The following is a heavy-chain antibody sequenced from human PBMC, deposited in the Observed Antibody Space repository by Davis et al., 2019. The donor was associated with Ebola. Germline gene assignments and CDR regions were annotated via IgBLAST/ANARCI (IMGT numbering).Heavy chain of an antibody. V-gene: IGHV1-2*04. Sequence: AASVKVSCKASGYTFTGYYMYWVRQAPGQGLEWMGWINPNSGGTNYAQKFQGWVTMTRDTSISTAYMELSRLRSDDTAVYYCARGGGSSKRTMGYWGQGTLVTVSS. J-gene: IGHJ4*02. D-gene: IGHD1-26*01. CDR2: INPNSGGT. CDR1: GYTFTGYY. CDR3: ARGGGSSKRTMGY.